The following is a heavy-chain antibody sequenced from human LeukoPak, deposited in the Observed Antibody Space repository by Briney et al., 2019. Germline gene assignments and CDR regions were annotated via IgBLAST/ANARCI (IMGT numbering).Heavy chain of an antibody. D-gene: IGHD2-2*01. CDR3: ARDLRYCSSTSCYAGVDY. V-gene: IGHV3-21*01. J-gene: IGHJ4*02. CDR2: ISSSSSYI. Sequence: GGSLRLSCAASGFTFSSYSMNWVRQALGKGLEWVSSISSSSSYIYYADSVKGRFTISRDNAKNSLYLQMNSLRAEDTAVYYCARDLRYCSSTSCYAGVDYWGQGTLVTVSS. CDR1: GFTFSSYS.